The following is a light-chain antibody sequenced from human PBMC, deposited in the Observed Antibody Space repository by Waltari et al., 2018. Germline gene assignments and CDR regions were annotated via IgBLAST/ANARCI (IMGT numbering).Light chain of an antibody. J-gene: IGLJ1*01. Sequence: QSALTQPASVSGSPGQSITIPCTGTSSDVGAYDYVPWYQQHPGKAPKLMIYEVDNRPSGVSSRFSGSKSGNTASLTISGLQAEDEADYYCSSYTSSSTLGVFGSGTKLTVL. V-gene: IGLV2-14*01. CDR1: SSDVGAYDY. CDR2: EVD. CDR3: SSYTSSSTLGV.